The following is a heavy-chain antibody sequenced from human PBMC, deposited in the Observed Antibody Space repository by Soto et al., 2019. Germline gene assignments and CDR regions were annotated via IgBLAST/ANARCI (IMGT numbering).Heavy chain of an antibody. V-gene: IGHV3-23*01. CDR1: GFTFSSYA. D-gene: IGHD2-2*01. Sequence: PGGSLRLSCAASGFTFSSYAMSWVRQAPGKGLEWVSAISGSGGSTYYADSVKGRFTISRDNSKSTLYLQMNSLRAEDTAVYYCAKRHCSSTSCYAGLDYWGQGTLVTVSS. CDR3: AKRHCSSTSCYAGLDY. J-gene: IGHJ4*02. CDR2: ISGSGGST.